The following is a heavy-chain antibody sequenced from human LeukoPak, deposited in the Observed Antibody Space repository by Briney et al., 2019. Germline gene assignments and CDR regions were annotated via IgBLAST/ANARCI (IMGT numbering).Heavy chain of an antibody. J-gene: IGHJ4*02. V-gene: IGHV3-15*01. CDR2: IKRKTDGGTT. Sequence: GGSLRLSCSASGFTFSNAWMNWVRQAPGKGLEWVGRIKRKTDGGTTDYAAPVKGRFTISRDDSKKTVYLQMNSLKTEDTAVYYCAYDILTAYDYWGQGTLVTVSS. D-gene: IGHD3-9*01. CDR1: GFTFSNAW. CDR3: AYDILTAYDY.